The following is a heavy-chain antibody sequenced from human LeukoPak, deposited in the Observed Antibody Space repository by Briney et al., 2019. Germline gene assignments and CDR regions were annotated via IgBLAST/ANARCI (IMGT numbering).Heavy chain of an antibody. CDR1: GFPFSSYA. CDR2: ISYDESNK. Sequence: GGSLRLSCAASGFPFSSYAMYWVRQAPGKGLEWVAVISYDESNKYYAGSLEGRFTISRDNSKNTLYLQMNRLRAEDTAVYYCAREFRLDHYGSRSVGEFDPWGQGTLVTVSS. V-gene: IGHV3-30-3*01. CDR3: AREFRLDHYGSRSVGEFDP. D-gene: IGHD3-10*01. J-gene: IGHJ5*02.